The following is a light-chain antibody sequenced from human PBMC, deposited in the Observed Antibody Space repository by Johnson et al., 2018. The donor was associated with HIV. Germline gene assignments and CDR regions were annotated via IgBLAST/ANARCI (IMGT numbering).Light chain of an antibody. CDR3: GTWDSRLSAYV. Sequence: QSVLTQPPSVSAAPGQKVTISCSGSSSNIGNNYVSWYQQLPGTAPKLLIYDSYKRPSGIPDRFPGSKSGTSATLGITGLQTGDEADYYCGTWDSRLSAYVFRTGTKVTVL. CDR1: SSNIGNNY. CDR2: DSY. J-gene: IGLJ1*01. V-gene: IGLV1-51*01.